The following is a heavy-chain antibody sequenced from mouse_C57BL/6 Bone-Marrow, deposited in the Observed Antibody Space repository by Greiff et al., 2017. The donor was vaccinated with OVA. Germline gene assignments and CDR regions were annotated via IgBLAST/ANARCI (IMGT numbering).Heavy chain of an antibody. CDR1: GFTFSSYG. D-gene: IGHD2-4*01. CDR2: ISSGGSYT. V-gene: IGHV5-6*01. J-gene: IGHJ3*01. CDR3: ARQGYDYEGAWFAY. Sequence: EVQLVESGGDLVKPGGSLQLSCAASGFTFSSYGMSWVRQTPDKRLEWVATISSGGSYTYYPDSVKGRFTISRDNAKNTLYLQMSSLKSEDTAMYYCARQGYDYEGAWFAYWGQGTLVTVSA.